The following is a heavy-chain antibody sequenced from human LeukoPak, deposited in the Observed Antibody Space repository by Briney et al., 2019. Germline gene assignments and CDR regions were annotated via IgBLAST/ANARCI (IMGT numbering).Heavy chain of an antibody. D-gene: IGHD6-13*01. CDR2: INHSGST. CDR1: GFTVSSNY. J-gene: IGHJ5*02. Sequence: GSLRLSCAASGFTVSSNYMSWVRQAPGKGLEWIGEINHSGSTNYNPSLKSRVTISVDTSKNQFSLKLSSVTAADTAVYYCARAYSSSWYHWFDPWGQGTLVTVSS. V-gene: IGHV4-34*01. CDR3: ARAYSSSWYHWFDP.